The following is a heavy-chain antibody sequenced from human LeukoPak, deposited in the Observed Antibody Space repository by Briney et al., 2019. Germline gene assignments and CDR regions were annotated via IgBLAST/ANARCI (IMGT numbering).Heavy chain of an antibody. CDR2: ISSSSSYI. CDR1: GLTFSRFG. CDR3: ARDSVVPAAMGLFWFDP. V-gene: IGHV3-21*01. D-gene: IGHD2-2*01. J-gene: IGHJ5*02. Sequence: GRSLRLSCAASGLTFSRFGMHWVRQAPGKGLEWVSSISSSSSYIYYADSVKGRFTISRDNAKNSLYLQMNSLRAEDTAVYYCARDSVVPAAMGLFWFDPWGQGTLVTVSS.